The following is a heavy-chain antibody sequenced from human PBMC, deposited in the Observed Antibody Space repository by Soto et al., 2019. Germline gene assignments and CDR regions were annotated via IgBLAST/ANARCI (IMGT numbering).Heavy chain of an antibody. CDR1: GGSISSGGYY. Sequence: TSETLSLTCPVSGGSISSGGYYWSWIRKHPGKGLEWIGYIYYSGSTYYNPSLKSRVTISVDTSKNQFSLKLSSVTAADTAVYYCARVYTPEGVYFDYWGQGTLVTVSS. D-gene: IGHD2-2*02. V-gene: IGHV4-31*02. CDR3: ARVYTPEGVYFDY. J-gene: IGHJ4*02. CDR2: IYYSGST.